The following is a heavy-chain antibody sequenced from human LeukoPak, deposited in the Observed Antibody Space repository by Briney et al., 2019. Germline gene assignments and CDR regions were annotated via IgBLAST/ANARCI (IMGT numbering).Heavy chain of an antibody. V-gene: IGHV3-33*01. CDR2: IWYDGSNK. Sequence: AGRSLRLSCAASGFTFSSYGMRWVRQAPGKGLEWVADIWYDGSNKYYADSVKGRVTISRDNSKNTLYLQMNSQRAEDTAVYYCARDSSGYGSYYYYYYMDVWGKGTTVTVSS. CDR3: ARDSSGYGSYYYYYYMDV. CDR1: GFTFSSYG. J-gene: IGHJ6*03. D-gene: IGHD3-22*01.